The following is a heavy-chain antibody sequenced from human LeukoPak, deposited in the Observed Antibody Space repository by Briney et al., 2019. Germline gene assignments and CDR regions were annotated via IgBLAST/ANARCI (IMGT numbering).Heavy chain of an antibody. V-gene: IGHV3-15*04. Sequence: MSGGSLRLSCAASGFSFSDAWMSWVRQIPGKGLEWVGRIESKTDGGTTDYAAPVKGRFTISRDDSTNTLYLQMNSLKSGDTAVYYCTTYGSGRKFDYWGQGILVTVSS. D-gene: IGHD3-10*01. CDR2: IESKTDGGTT. J-gene: IGHJ4*02. CDR1: GFSFSDAW. CDR3: TTYGSGRKFDY.